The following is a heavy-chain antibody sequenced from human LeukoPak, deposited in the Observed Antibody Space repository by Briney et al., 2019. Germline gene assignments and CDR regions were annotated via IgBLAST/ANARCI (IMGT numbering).Heavy chain of an antibody. CDR1: GFTFSSYS. Sequence: GGSLRLSCAASGFTFSSYSMNWVRQAPGKGLEWVSSISSSSSYIYYADSVKGRFIISRDNSKNTLYLQMNSLRAEDTAVYYCARDVSGFYDSTELDYWGQGTLVTVSS. CDR2: ISSSSSYI. D-gene: IGHD3-22*01. V-gene: IGHV3-21*01. J-gene: IGHJ4*02. CDR3: ARDVSGFYDSTELDY.